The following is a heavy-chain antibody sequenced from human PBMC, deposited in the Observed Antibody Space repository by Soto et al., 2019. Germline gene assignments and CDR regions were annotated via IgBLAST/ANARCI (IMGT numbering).Heavy chain of an antibody. D-gene: IGHD6-13*01. CDR3: ARVLGYSSSWDKYNWFDP. CDR2: TYYRSKWYN. J-gene: IGHJ5*02. Sequence: QTLSLTCAISGDSVSSNSAAWNWIRQSPSRGLEWLGRTYYRSKWYNDYAVSVKSRITINPDTSKNQFSLQLNSVTPEDTAVYYCARVLGYSSSWDKYNWFDPWGQGTLVTVSS. V-gene: IGHV6-1*01. CDR1: GDSVSSNSAA.